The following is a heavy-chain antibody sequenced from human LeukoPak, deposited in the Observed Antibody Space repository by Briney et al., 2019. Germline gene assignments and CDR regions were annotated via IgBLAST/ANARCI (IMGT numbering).Heavy chain of an antibody. Sequence: GVSLRLSCAASGFTFNTYSMNWVRQAPGKGLQWVSSISGSSDFIFYADSVKGRFTISRDNAKNSLYLDMDSLRAEDTAVYYCARNLREYSSGYYDGGPDYWGQGSLVTVSS. CDR1: GFTFNTYS. J-gene: IGHJ4*02. CDR3: ARNLREYSSGYYDGGPDY. CDR2: ISGSSDFI. V-gene: IGHV3-21*01. D-gene: IGHD6-19*01.